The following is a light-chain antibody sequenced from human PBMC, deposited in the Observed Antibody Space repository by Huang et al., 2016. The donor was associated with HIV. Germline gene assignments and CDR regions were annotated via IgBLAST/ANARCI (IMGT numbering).Light chain of an antibody. CDR1: QSVSSCY. V-gene: IGKV3-20*01. CDR3: QQYGSSYT. Sequence: EIVLTQSPGTLSLSPGERATLSCRASQSVSSCYLAWYRQRPGQAPRLVIYGTSNRATGIPDRFSGSGSGTDFTLTISRLEPEDFAVYYCQQYGSSYTFGQGTKLEIK. J-gene: IGKJ2*01. CDR2: GTS.